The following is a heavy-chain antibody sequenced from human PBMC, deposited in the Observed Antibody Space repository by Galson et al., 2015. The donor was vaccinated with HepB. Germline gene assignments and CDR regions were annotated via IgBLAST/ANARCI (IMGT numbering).Heavy chain of an antibody. CDR3: ARDPTYCSGGSCYFEYFQH. CDR1: GYTFSTYS. Sequence: SVKVSCKASGYTFSTYSITWVRQAPGQGLEWMGWINTNTGNPTYAQGFTGRFVFSLDTSVSTAYLQISSLKAEDTAVYYCARDPTYCSGGSCYFEYFQHWGQGTLVTVSS. J-gene: IGHJ1*01. CDR2: INTNTGNP. V-gene: IGHV7-4-1*02. D-gene: IGHD2-15*01.